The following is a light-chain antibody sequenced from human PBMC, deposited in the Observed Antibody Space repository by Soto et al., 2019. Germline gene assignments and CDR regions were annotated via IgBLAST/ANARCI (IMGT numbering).Light chain of an antibody. Sequence: ALTQPASVSGSPGQSITISCTGTSSDIGGHNYVSWYQQYPGKAPKLMIYEVSNRPSGISNRFSGSKSGSTASLTISGLQAEDEADYYCCSYTSTNARIFGGGTKVTVL. CDR3: CSYTSTNARI. CDR1: SSDIGGHNY. V-gene: IGLV2-14*01. CDR2: EVS. J-gene: IGLJ2*01.